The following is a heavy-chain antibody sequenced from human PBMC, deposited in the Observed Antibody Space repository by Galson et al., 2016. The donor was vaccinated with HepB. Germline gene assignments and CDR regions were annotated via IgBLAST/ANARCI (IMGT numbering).Heavy chain of an antibody. CDR3: AHSRRGGEYVGDHPTYYFDY. Sequence: PALVNPPQTLTLTCPFSGFALSGGGVGVGWIRQPPGKALEWLALVYWDDDKRYSPSLQSRLTITKDTSKNQVVLIMTNLDPVDTATDYCAHSRRGGEYVGDHPTYYFDYWGQGTLVTVAA. CDR1: GFALSGGGVG. V-gene: IGHV2-5*02. D-gene: IGHD2/OR15-2a*01. CDR2: VYWDDDK. J-gene: IGHJ4*02.